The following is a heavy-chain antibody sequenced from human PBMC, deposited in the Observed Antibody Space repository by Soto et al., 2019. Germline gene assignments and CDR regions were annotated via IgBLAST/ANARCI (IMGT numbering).Heavy chain of an antibody. CDR3: AKDHYVSALYGMDV. CDR2: ITWNSGTI. D-gene: IGHD3-10*01. CDR1: GFTFDDYA. J-gene: IGHJ6*02. Sequence: EGQLVESGGGLVQPGRSLRLSCAASGFTFDDYAMHWVRQTPGKGLEWGSGITWNSGTIGYADSVKGRFTMSRDNGKNSLYLKMNSLSPEDTPLYYCAKDHYVSALYGMDVCGQGTTVTVSS. V-gene: IGHV3-9*01.